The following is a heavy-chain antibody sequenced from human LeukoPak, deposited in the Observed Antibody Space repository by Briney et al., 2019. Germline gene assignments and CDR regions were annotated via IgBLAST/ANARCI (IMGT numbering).Heavy chain of an antibody. CDR1: GFTFSSYG. CDR2: IWYDGSNK. J-gene: IGHJ6*02. Sequence: GRSLRLSRAASGFTFSSYGMHWVRQAPGKGLEWVAVIWYDGSNKYYADSVKGRFTISRDNSKNTLYLQMNSLRAEDTAVYYCARGQGSGNVRRYGMDVWGQGTTVTVS. CDR3: ARGQGSGNVRRYGMDV. V-gene: IGHV3-33*01. D-gene: IGHD5-12*01.